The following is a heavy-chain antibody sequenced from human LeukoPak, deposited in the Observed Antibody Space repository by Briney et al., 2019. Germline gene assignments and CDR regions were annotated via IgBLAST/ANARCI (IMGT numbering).Heavy chain of an antibody. J-gene: IGHJ5*02. CDR1: GGSFSGYY. D-gene: IGHD3-10*01. CDR3: ARGRYRGIWFGEWNWLDP. Sequence: SETLSLTCAVYGGSFSGYYWSWIRQPPGKGLEWIGEINHSGSTNYNPSLKSRVTISVDTSKNQFSLKLSSVTAADTAVYYCARGRYRGIWFGEWNWLDPWGQGTLVTVSS. V-gene: IGHV4-34*01. CDR2: INHSGST.